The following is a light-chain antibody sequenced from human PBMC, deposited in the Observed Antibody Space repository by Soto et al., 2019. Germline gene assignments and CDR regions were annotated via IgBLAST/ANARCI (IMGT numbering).Light chain of an antibody. V-gene: IGLV1-51*01. CDR3: GTWDPSLTAAL. Sequence: QSVLTQPPSVSAAPGQKVTISCSGSSSNIGNNYVSWYQQVPGTAPKLLIYDNTKRPSGIPDRFSGSRSGTSATLGITGLQTGDEADYYCGTWDPSLTAALFGGGTQLTVL. CDR1: SSNIGNNY. CDR2: DNT. J-gene: IGLJ2*01.